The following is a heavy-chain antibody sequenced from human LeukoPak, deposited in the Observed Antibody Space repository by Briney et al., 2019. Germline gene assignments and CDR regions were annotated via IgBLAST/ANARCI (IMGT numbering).Heavy chain of an antibody. CDR1: GFTFSSYA. V-gene: IGHV3-23*01. CDR2: ISDSGNT. D-gene: IGHD6-13*01. Sequence: PGGSLRLSCAASGFTFSSYAMSWVRQAPGKGLEWVSAISDSGNTYHADSVKGRFTISRDSSKNTLFLQMNSLRAEDTAVYYCARDLGSSLCSWGQGTLVTVSS. J-gene: IGHJ4*02. CDR3: ARDLGSSLCS.